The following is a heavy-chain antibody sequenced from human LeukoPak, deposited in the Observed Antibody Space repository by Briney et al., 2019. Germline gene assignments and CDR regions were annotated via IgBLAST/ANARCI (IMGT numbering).Heavy chain of an antibody. CDR1: GYTFTSYY. D-gene: IGHD5-18*01. J-gene: IGHJ4*02. CDR3: ARNRGVDTAMPFDY. Sequence: ASVKVSCKASGYTFTSYYMHWVRQAPGQGLEWMGIINPSGGSTSHAQKFQGRVTMTRDTSTSTVYMELRSLRSDDTAVYYCARNRGVDTAMPFDYWGQGTLVTVSS. V-gene: IGHV1-46*01. CDR2: INPSGGST.